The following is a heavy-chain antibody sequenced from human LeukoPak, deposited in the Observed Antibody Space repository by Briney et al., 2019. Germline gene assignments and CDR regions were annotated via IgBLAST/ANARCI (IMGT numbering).Heavy chain of an antibody. CDR3: ARADSLAVAGRWSFDY. V-gene: IGHV1-46*01. Sequence: ASVKVSCKASGYTFTSYYMHWVRQAPGQGLEWMGIINPSGGSTSYAQKFQGRVTMTRDTSTSTVYIELSSLRSEDTAVYYCARADSLAVAGRWSFDYWGQGTLVTVSS. D-gene: IGHD6-19*01. CDR2: INPSGGST. CDR1: GYTFTSYY. J-gene: IGHJ4*02.